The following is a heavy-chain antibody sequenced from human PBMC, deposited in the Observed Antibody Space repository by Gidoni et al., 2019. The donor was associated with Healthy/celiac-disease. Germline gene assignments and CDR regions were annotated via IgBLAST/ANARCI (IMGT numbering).Heavy chain of an antibody. Sequence: QVQLVQSGAEVKKPGSSVKVSCKASGVTFSSYAISWVRQAPGQGLEWMGGIIPIFGTANYAQKFQGRVTITADESTSTAYMELSSLRSEDTAVYYCARFSSGSAAIVVGWFDPWGQGTLVTVSS. CDR3: ARFSSGSAAIVVGWFDP. CDR2: IIPIFGTA. CDR1: GVTFSSYA. J-gene: IGHJ5*02. D-gene: IGHD2-2*01. V-gene: IGHV1-69*01.